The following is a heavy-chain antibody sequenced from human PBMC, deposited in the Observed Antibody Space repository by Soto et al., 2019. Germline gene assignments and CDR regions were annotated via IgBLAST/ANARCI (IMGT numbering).Heavy chain of an antibody. D-gene: IGHD5-12*01. J-gene: IGHJ4*02. V-gene: IGHV4-39*01. Sequence: QLQLQESGPGLVKPSETLSLTCTVSGGSISRSSYYWGWIRQPPGKGLEWIGSIYYSGGTYYNPSRKSRVTIAVDTSKNQFSLKLSSVTAADTAVYYCARHWAVEMANDYWGQGTLVTVSS. CDR1: GGSISRSSYY. CDR3: ARHWAVEMANDY. CDR2: IYYSGGT.